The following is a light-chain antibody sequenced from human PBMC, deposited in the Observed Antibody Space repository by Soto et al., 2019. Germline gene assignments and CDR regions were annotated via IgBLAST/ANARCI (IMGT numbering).Light chain of an antibody. V-gene: IGLV1-40*01. CDR2: ANN. J-gene: IGLJ2*01. Sequence: QSVLTQPPSVSGAPGQKVTISCTGNSSNIGAGYDVLWYQQLPGTAPKLLIFANNNRPSGVPERFSGSKSGSSGSLAIAGLQPEDEGDYYCQSYDRGLRVVLFGGGTKLTVL. CDR3: QSYDRGLRVVL. CDR1: SSNIGAGYD.